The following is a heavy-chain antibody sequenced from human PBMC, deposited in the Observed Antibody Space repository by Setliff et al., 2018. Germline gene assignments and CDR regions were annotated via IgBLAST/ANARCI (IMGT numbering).Heavy chain of an antibody. J-gene: IGHJ4*02. V-gene: IGHV4-34*01. CDR2: INRRGSS. CDR1: GGSFSGYY. Sequence: SETLSLTCTVSGGSFSGYYWNWIRQPPGKGLEWIGEINRRGSSKYNPSLKSRVTIPGDTSKNQFSLKVSSVTAADTAVYYCARGPRYDYESSGYHYMKRFDYWGQGTLVTVSS. D-gene: IGHD3-22*01. CDR3: ARGPRYDYESSGYHYMKRFDY.